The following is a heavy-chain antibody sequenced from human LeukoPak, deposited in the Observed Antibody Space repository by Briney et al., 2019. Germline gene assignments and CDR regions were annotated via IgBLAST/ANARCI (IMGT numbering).Heavy chain of an antibody. V-gene: IGHV3-7*05. CDR1: GFTFSNYW. Sequence: PEGSLRLSCAASGFTFSNYWMSWVRQAPGKGLEWVANIKQDGSENNYVGSVKGRFTISRDNAKSLLYLQMNSLRAEDTALYYCATDSYSKGDYWGQGTLVTVSS. J-gene: IGHJ4*02. CDR2: IKQDGSEN. D-gene: IGHD4-11*01. CDR3: ATDSYSKGDY.